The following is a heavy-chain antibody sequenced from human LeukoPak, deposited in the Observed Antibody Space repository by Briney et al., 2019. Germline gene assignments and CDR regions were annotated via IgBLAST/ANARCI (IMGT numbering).Heavy chain of an antibody. Sequence: SETLSLTCTVSGYSISSGYYWGWIRQPPGEGLEWIGSIYHSGSTYYNPSLKSRVTISVDTSKNQFSLKLSSVTAADTAVYYCARDFQNYYDSSGYYYGPGNWFDPWGQGTLVTVSS. D-gene: IGHD3-22*01. CDR3: ARDFQNYYDSSGYYYGPGNWFDP. V-gene: IGHV4-38-2*02. J-gene: IGHJ5*02. CDR1: GYSISSGYY. CDR2: IYHSGST.